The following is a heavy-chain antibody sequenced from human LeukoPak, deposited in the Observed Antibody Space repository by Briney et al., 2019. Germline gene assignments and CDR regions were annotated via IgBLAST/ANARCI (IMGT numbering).Heavy chain of an antibody. D-gene: IGHD3-10*01. CDR3: ARKWFGELLGWFDP. J-gene: IGHJ5*02. CDR1: GVSISSGDYY. Sequence: SQTLSLTCTVSGVSISSGDYYWSWIRQPPGKGLEWIGYIYYSGSTYYNPSLKSRVTISVDKSKNQFSLKLSSVTAADTAVYYCARKWFGELLGWFDPWGQGTLVTVSS. V-gene: IGHV4-30-4*08. CDR2: IYYSGST.